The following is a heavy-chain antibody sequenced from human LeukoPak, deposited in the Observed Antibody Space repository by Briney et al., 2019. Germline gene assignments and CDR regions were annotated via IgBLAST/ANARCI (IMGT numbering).Heavy chain of an antibody. CDR3: ARDPRYYYDSSGYAFDI. D-gene: IGHD3-22*01. Sequence: PGGSLRLSCSASGFTFSSYAMHWVRQAPGKGLEWVAVISYDGSNKYYADSVKGRFTISRDNSKNTLYLQMNSLRAEDTAVYYCARDPRYYYDSSGYAFDIWGQGTMVTVSS. J-gene: IGHJ3*02. CDR2: ISYDGSNK. V-gene: IGHV3-30*14. CDR1: GFTFSSYA.